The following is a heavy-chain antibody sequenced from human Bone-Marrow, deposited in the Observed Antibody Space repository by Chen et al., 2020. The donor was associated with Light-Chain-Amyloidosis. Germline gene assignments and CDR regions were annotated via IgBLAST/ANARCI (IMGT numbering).Heavy chain of an antibody. D-gene: IGHD2-15*01. V-gene: IGHV3-48*01. CDR1: GFTFSSYS. Sequence: GLVQPGGSLRLSCAASGFTFSSYSMNWVRQAPGKGLEWVSYISSSSSTIXYADSVKXXXTXXXDXAKXXXXXXXXXXXXXXXXXXXXXXXRGGLXAATLQYFQHWGQGTLVTVSS. J-gene: IGHJ1*01. CDR3: XXXRGGLXAATLQYFQH. CDR2: ISSSSSTI.